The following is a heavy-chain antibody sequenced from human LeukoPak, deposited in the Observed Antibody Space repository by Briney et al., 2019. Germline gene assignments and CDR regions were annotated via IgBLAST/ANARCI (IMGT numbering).Heavy chain of an antibody. J-gene: IGHJ6*03. CDR2: ISGSGGST. D-gene: IGHD3-9*01. CDR3: AKDGSNVLRYFDWLYRGEYYNYYMDV. CDR1: GFTFSSYG. V-gene: IGHV3-23*01. Sequence: GGSLRLSCAASGFTFSSYGMSWVRQAPGKGLEWVSAISGSGGSTYYADSVKGRFTISRDNSKNTLYLQMNSLRAEDTAVYYCAKDGSNVLRYFDWLYRGEYYNYYMDVWGKGTTVTISS.